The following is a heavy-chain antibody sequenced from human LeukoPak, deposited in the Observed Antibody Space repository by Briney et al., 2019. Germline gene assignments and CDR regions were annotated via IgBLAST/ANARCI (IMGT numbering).Heavy chain of an antibody. V-gene: IGHV3-30*18. CDR3: AKDPRGTLSGYFDY. CDR2: ISYDGSNK. D-gene: IGHD3-9*01. CDR1: GFTFSRHG. Sequence: SLRLSCAASGFTFSRHGMHWVRQAPGKGLEWVAVISYDGSNKYYADSVKGRFTISRDNSENTLYLQMNSLRAEDTAVYYCAKDPRGTLSGYFDYWGQGTLVTVSS. J-gene: IGHJ4*02.